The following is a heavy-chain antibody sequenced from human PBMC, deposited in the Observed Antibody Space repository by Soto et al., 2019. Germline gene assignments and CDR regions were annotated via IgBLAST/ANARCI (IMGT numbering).Heavy chain of an antibody. CDR3: ARDRGPSVLYGDYGISHSPTSDY. D-gene: IGHD4-17*01. J-gene: IGHJ4*02. CDR2: ISAYSGNT. Sequence: QVQLVQSGAEVKKPGASVKVSCKASGYTFTSYGISWVRQAPGQGLEWMGWISAYSGNTNYAQKLHGRVTMDTDTPTSTADMELRGLRLDETAVYYSARDRGPSVLYGDYGISHSPTSDYWGQGTLVTVSS. V-gene: IGHV1-18*04. CDR1: GYTFTSYG.